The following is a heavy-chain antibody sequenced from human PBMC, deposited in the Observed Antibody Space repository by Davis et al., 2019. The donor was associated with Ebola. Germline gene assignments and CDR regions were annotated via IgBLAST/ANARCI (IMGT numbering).Heavy chain of an antibody. CDR3: ARPVGGYNEFDY. D-gene: IGHD5-24*01. CDR2: IIPIFGTA. CDR1: GGTSSSYA. V-gene: IGHV1-69*05. J-gene: IGHJ4*02. Sequence: SVKVSCKASGGTSSSYAISWVRQAPGQGLEWMGGIIPIFGTANYAQKLQGRVTMTTDTSTSTAYMELRSLRSDDTAVYYCARPVGGYNEFDYWGQGTLVTVSS.